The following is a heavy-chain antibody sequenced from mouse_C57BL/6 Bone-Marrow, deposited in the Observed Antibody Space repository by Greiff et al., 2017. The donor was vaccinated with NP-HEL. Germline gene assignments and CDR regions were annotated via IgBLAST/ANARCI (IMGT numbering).Heavy chain of an antibody. D-gene: IGHD1-1*01. V-gene: IGHV2-2*01. J-gene: IGHJ4*01. CDR3: ARKDYDGSSLYAMDY. CDR1: GFSLTSYG. Sequence: VKLVESGPGLVQPSQSLSITCTVSGFSLTSYGVHWVRQSPGKGLEWLGVIWSGGSSDYNAAFISRLSISKDNSKSQVFFKMNSLQADDTAIDYCARKDYDGSSLYAMDYWGQGTSVTVSS. CDR2: IWSGGSS.